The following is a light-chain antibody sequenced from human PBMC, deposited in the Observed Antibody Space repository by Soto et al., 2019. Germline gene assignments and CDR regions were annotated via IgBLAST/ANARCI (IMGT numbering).Light chain of an antibody. CDR1: QGISNW. CDR2: PAS. V-gene: IGKV1-12*01. J-gene: IGKJ2*01. CDR3: QQANSFPRT. Sequence: DIPMTQSPSSVSASVGDRVTITCRASQGISNWLAWYQQKPGKAPKLLIFPASSLQSGVPSRFSGSGSETDFTLTITSLQPEDFATYYCQQANSFPRTFGQGTKLEIK.